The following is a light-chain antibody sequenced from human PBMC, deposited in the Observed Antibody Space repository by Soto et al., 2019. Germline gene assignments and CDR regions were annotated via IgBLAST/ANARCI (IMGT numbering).Light chain of an antibody. CDR3: HQRYNWPRVT. CDR2: DVS. CDR1: QSVSNS. J-gene: IGKJ5*01. V-gene: IGKV3-11*01. Sequence: EIVLTQSPGSLSLSPGERVTLSCRASQSVSNSLAWYQQKPGQPPRLLIYDVSNRATGIPARFSGSGSGTDFTLTITSLEPEDFAVYFCHQRYNWPRVTFGQGTRLEI.